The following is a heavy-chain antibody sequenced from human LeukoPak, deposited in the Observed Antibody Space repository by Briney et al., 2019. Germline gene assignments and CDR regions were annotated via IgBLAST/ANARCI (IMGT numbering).Heavy chain of an antibody. D-gene: IGHD4-17*01. CDR1: GYTFTDYY. J-gene: IGHJ4*02. Sequence: ASVKVSCKASGYTFTDYYMHWVRQAPGQGLEWMGWINPHSGGTDHAQKFQGRVTLTRDTSISTAYMELSRLRSDDTAVYYCARDEDYGISVNVDYWGQGTLVTVSS. CDR3: ARDEDYGISVNVDY. V-gene: IGHV1-2*02. CDR2: INPHSGGT.